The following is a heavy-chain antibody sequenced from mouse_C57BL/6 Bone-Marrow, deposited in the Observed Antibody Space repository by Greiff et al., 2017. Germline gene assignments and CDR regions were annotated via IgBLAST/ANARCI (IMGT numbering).Heavy chain of an antibody. CDR3: IITTVVPPWYFDV. CDR1: GYTFTSYW. Sequence: EVKLVESGTVLARPGASVKMSCKTSGYTFTSYWMHWVKQRPGQGLEWIGAIYPGNSDTSYNQKFKGKAKLTAVTSASTAYMELSSLTNEDSAVYYCIITTVVPPWYFDVWGTGTTVTVSS. V-gene: IGHV1-5*01. CDR2: IYPGNSDT. J-gene: IGHJ1*03. D-gene: IGHD1-1*01.